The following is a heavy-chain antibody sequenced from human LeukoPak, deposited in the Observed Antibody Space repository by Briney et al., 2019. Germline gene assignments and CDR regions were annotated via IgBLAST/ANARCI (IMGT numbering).Heavy chain of an antibody. CDR2: ISAYNGNT. J-gene: IGHJ4*02. D-gene: IGHD6-13*01. Sequence: GASVKVSCKASGYTFTSYGISWVRQGPGQGLEWMGWISAYNGNTNYAQKLQGRVTMTTDTSTSTAYMELRSLRSDDTAVYYCARDRRNIAAAGTMGYWGQGTLVTVSS. V-gene: IGHV1-18*01. CDR1: GYTFTSYG. CDR3: ARDRRNIAAAGTMGY.